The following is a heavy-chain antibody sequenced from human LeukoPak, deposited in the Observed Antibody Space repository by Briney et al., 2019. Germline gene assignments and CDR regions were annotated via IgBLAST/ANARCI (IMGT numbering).Heavy chain of an antibody. CDR1: GFTFSSYW. CDR2: IKQDGSEK. CDR3: ARDRRWTATTVTYFDY. Sequence: GGSLRLSCAASGFTFSSYWMSWVRQAPGKGLEWVANIKQDGSEKYYVDSVRGRFTISRDNTKNSLYLQVNSLRAEDTAVYYCARDRRWTATTVTYFDYWGQGTLVTVSS. J-gene: IGHJ4*02. D-gene: IGHD4-11*01. V-gene: IGHV3-7*01.